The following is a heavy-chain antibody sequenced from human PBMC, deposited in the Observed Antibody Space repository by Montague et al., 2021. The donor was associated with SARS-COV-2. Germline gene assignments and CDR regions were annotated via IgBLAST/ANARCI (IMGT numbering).Heavy chain of an antibody. Sequence: SLRLSCSASGFTFSSYNMNWARQAPGKGLEWILYISGAGTTIYYADSVKGRFTISRDNAKNSLYLQMNSLRAEDTAVYYCARDLVVTDGISDYWGQGTLVTVSS. CDR2: ISGAGTTI. J-gene: IGHJ4*02. CDR1: GFTFSSYN. D-gene: IGHD2-8*02. CDR3: ARDLVVTDGISDY. V-gene: IGHV3-48*03.